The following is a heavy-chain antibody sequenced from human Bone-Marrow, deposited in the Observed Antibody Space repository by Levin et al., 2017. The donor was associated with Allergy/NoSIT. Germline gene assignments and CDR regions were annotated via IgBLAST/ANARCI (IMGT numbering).Heavy chain of an antibody. CDR2: ISSSSSYI. J-gene: IGHJ4*02. D-gene: IGHD2-15*01. CDR3: ARDFYLGYCSGGSCYYIDH. Sequence: LSLPCAASGFTFRDYTMNWVRQAPGKGLEWVSSISSSSSYIYYADSVKGRFTISRDNAKNSLYLQMNSLRAEDTAVYFCARDFYLGYCSGGSCYYIDHWGQGTLVTVSS. CDR1: GFTFRDYT. V-gene: IGHV3-21*01.